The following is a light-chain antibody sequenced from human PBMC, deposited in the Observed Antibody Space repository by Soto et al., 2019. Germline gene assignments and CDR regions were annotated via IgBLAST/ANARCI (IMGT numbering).Light chain of an antibody. CDR3: QQYHTYTNT. J-gene: IGKJ2*01. CDR1: QTISSW. CDR2: DAS. Sequence: IQLTQSPSSLSASVGDRVTITCRASQTISSWLAWYQQKPGKAPRLLIYDASTLDSGVPSRFSGRGSGTEFTLTISSLQPDDFATYYCQQYHTYTNTFGQGTKVDI. V-gene: IGKV1-5*01.